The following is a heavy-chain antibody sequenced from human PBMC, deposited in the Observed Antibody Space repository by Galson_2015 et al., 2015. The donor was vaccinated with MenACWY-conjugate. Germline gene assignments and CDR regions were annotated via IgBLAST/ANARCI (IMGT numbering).Heavy chain of an antibody. Sequence: SVKVSCKASGYTFTDYYMHWVRQTPGQGFEWMGRINTNNGGSKYAQKFQGRVTLTADKSTSTAYMELARLRSADTAVYYCATSPLFEDRAVSPAATWYFQRWGQGTVVTVSP. D-gene: IGHD2-2*01. CDR3: ATSPLFEDRAVSPAATWYFQR. CDR1: GYTFTDYY. CDR2: INTNNGGS. V-gene: IGHV1-2*06. J-gene: IGHJ1*01.